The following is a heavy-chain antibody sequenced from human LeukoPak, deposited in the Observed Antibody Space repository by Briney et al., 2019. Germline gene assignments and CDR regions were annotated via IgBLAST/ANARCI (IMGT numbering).Heavy chain of an antibody. CDR1: GYSISTGYY. J-gene: IGHJ4*02. V-gene: IGHV4-61*01. Sequence: SETLSLTCTVSGYSISTGYYWTWIRQPPGKGLEWIGYIDHSGSTNYNPSLKSRVSISSDTSKNQFSLKLSSVTAADTAVYYCARGSSYYDILTGYSQYYFDYWGQGTLVTVSS. CDR2: IDHSGST. CDR3: ARGSSYYDILTGYSQYYFDY. D-gene: IGHD3-9*01.